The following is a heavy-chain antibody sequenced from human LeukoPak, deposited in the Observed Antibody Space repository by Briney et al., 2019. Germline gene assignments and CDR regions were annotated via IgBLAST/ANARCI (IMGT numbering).Heavy chain of an antibody. CDR2: ISSSGSTI. V-gene: IGHV3-48*03. Sequence: GGSLRLSCAASGFTFSSYEMNWVRQAPGKGLEWVSYISSSGSTIYYADSVKGRFTISRDNAKNSLYLQMNSLRAEDTAVYYCARKKDSTSSFDYWGQGTLVTVSS. J-gene: IGHJ4*02. CDR1: GFTFSSYE. CDR3: ARKKDSTSSFDY. D-gene: IGHD6-6*01.